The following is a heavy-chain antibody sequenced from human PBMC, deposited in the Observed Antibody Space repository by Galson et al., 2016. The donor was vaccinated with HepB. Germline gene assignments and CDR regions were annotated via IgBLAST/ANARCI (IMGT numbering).Heavy chain of an antibody. CDR3: STEWAYDDRRSYYFDY. CDR1: EFTFSSAW. J-gene: IGHJ4*02. V-gene: IGHV3-15*01. D-gene: IGHD3-22*01. Sequence: SLRLSCASSEFTFSSAWMSWVRQTPGKGLEWVGRIKSKTEGGTTDYAAPVKVRFTISGDDSKNTLYLQMNSLKIEDTAVYYCSTEWAYDDRRSYYFDYWGLGTLVSVSS. CDR2: IKSKTEGGTT.